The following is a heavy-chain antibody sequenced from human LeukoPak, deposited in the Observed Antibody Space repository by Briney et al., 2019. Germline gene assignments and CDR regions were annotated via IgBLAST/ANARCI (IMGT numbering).Heavy chain of an antibody. V-gene: IGHV4-4*07. CDR1: GGSTNTYC. J-gene: IGHJ4*02. D-gene: IGHD5-12*01. CDR3: ARDRSGYSEYYFDY. CDR2: IYPSGST. Sequence: EPLSLTCTVSGGSTNTYCWSWIRQPAEKGLEWIGRIYPSGSTYYNPSLKRRVTISIDKSKNQFSLSLTSVTAADTAVYYCARDRSGYSEYYFDYWGQGSLVAVSS.